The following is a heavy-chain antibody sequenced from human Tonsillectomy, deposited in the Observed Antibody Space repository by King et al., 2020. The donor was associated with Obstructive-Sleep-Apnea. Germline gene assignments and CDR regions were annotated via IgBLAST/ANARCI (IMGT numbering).Heavy chain of an antibody. D-gene: IGHD3-10*01. Sequence: QLQESGPGLVKPSETLSLTCTVSGGSITSSSYYWGWFRQPPGKGLEWIGNIYYSGSTYYNPSLKSRVTISVDTSKNQFSLKLSSVTAADTAICYCARRRMVRGPRGYFDYWGQGTLVTVSS. CDR1: GGSITSSSYY. V-gene: IGHV4-39*07. CDR2: IYYSGST. J-gene: IGHJ4*02. CDR3: ARRRMVRGPRGYFDY.